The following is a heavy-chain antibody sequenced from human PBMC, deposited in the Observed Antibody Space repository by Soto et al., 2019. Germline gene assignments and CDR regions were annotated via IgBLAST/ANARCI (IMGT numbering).Heavy chain of an antibody. V-gene: IGHV1-8*01. J-gene: IGHJ4*02. CDR2: MNPNSGNT. Sequence: ASVKVSCKASGYTFTSYDINWVRQATGQGLEWMGWMNPNSGNTGYAQKFQGRVTMTRNTSISTAYMELSSLRSDDTAVYYCARDPSWELHFDYWGQGTLVTVSS. CDR1: GYTFTSYD. D-gene: IGHD1-26*01. CDR3: ARDPSWELHFDY.